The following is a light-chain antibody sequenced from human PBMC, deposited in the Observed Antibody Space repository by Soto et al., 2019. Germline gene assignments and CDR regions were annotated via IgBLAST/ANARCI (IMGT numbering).Light chain of an antibody. CDR1: QTVTSSY. J-gene: IGKJ3*01. CDR3: QQYGSSPFT. Sequence: EILLTQSPGTLSLSPGEGLTLSCRASQTVTSSYLAWYQHKPGQAPRLLSYGGSTKATGTPDRFSGSGSGTDFTLTISRLEPEDFAVYYCQQYGSSPFTFGPGTTGDIK. V-gene: IGKV3-20*01. CDR2: GGS.